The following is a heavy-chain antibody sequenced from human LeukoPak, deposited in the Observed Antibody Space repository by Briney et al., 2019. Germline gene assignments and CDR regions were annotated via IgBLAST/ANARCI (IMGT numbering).Heavy chain of an antibody. CDR1: GGSISSYY. CDR3: ARHVTMVRGVINAKLYYFDY. Sequence: SETLSLTCTVSGGSISSYYWSWIRQPPGKGLEWIGYIYYSGSTNYNPSLKSRVTISVDTSKNQFSLKLSSVTAADTAVYYCARHVTMVRGVINAKLYYFDYWGQGTLVTVSS. J-gene: IGHJ4*02. V-gene: IGHV4-59*08. D-gene: IGHD3-10*01. CDR2: IYYSGST.